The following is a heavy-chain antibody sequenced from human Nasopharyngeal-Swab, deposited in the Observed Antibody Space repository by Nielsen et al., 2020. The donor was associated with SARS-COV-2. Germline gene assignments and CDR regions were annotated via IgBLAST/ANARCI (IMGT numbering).Heavy chain of an antibody. CDR2: TYYRSKWYN. CDR1: GDSVSSSSAA. Sequence: SQTLSLTCAISGDSVSSSSAAWNLIRQSPSRGVEWLRRTYYRSKWYNGYAASVKSRLTINPDTSKNQFSLHLNSVTPDDTAVYYCARARGAYGDYYYYYYTDVWGKGTTVTVSS. D-gene: IGHD4-17*01. CDR3: ARARGAYGDYYYYYYTDV. J-gene: IGHJ6*03. V-gene: IGHV6-1*01.